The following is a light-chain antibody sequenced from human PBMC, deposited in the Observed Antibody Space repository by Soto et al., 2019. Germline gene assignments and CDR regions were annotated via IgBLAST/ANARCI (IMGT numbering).Light chain of an antibody. CDR1: QDIRKD. CDR2: DAS. V-gene: IGKV1-33*01. Sequence: DIQMTQSPSSLSTSVGDRVTITCQASQDIRKDLTWYQQKPGKAPKLLIYDASYLETGVPSRFSGSGFGTDFTFTISSLQPEDGATYYCQQYHSLPNTFGPGTKLEIK. CDR3: QQYHSLPNT. J-gene: IGKJ2*01.